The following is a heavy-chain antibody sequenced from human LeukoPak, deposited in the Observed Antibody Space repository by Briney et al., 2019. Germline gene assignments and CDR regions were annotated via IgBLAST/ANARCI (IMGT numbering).Heavy chain of an antibody. CDR3: AXXXAGGSXXXXMDV. D-gene: IGHD6-25*01. Sequence: GGSLRLSCAASGFTISSNYMSWVRQAPGKGLEWISXXSSTSDTIYYADXXXGRFTISRDNAKNSLYLQMNSLRADDTAVYYXAXXXAGGSXXXXMDVWGKGTTVTVSS. J-gene: IGHJ6*03. CDR2: XSSTSDTI. CDR1: GFTISSNY. V-gene: IGHV3-48*01.